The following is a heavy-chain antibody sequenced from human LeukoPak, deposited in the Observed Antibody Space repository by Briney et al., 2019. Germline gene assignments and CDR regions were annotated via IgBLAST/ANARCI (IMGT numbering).Heavy chain of an antibody. CDR1: GGSFSGYY. CDR3: ARGCSSTSCYTDLYYYYYYGMDV. J-gene: IGHJ6*02. CDR2: INHSGGT. D-gene: IGHD2-2*01. Sequence: SETLSLTCAVYGGSFSGYYWSVIRQPPRKGLEWIGEINHSGGTNYNPSLKSRVTISVDTSKNQFSLKLSSVTAADTAVYYCARGCSSTSCYTDLYYYYYYGMDVWGQGTTVTVSS. V-gene: IGHV4-34*01.